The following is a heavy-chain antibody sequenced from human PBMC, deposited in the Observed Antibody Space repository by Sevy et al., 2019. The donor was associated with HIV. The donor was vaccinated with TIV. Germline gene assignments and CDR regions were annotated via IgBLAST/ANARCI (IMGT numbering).Heavy chain of an antibody. Sequence: GGSLRLSCAASGFTFTNYAMNWVRQAPGKGLEWVSGISDSGDTTHYAESVKGRFTISRDNSKNTVSLQMSSLGAEDTAIYYCAKLPSSVRFREKGYWGQGTRVTVSS. D-gene: IGHD3-10*01. V-gene: IGHV3-23*01. CDR1: GFTFTNYA. CDR3: AKLPSSVRFREKGY. J-gene: IGHJ4*02. CDR2: ISDSGDTT.